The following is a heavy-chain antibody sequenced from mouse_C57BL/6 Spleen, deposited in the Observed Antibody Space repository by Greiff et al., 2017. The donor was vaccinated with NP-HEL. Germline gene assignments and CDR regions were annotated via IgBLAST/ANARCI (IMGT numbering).Heavy chain of an antibody. V-gene: IGHV1-72*01. Sequence: QVHVKQPGAELVKPGASVKLSCKASGYTFTSYWMHWVKQRPGRGLEWIGRIDPNSGGTKYNEKFKSKATLTVDKPSSTAYMQLSSLTSEDSAVYYCASWGYYGSSHYYAMDYWGQGTSVTVSS. J-gene: IGHJ4*01. CDR2: IDPNSGGT. CDR3: ASWGYYGSSHYYAMDY. D-gene: IGHD1-1*01. CDR1: GYTFTSYW.